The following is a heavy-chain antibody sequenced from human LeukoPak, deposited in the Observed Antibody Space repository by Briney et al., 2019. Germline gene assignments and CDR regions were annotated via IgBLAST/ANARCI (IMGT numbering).Heavy chain of an antibody. CDR2: TNPNSGGT. V-gene: IGHV1-2*02. D-gene: IGHD6-13*01. CDR1: GYTFTGYY. Sequence: ASVKLSCKASGYTFTGYYMHLVRQPPGQGLGLMGLTNPNSGGTNSAQKFQGRVTMTRDTSVGTAYMELSRLTSDDTAVYYCARSAGHSPSDIDYWGQGTLVTVSS. J-gene: IGHJ4*02. CDR3: ARSAGHSPSDIDY.